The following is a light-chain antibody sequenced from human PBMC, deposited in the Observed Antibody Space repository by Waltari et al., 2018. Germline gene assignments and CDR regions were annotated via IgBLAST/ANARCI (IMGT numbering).Light chain of an antibody. CDR1: QSISSW. CDR3: QQYNSYSPWT. J-gene: IGKJ1*01. V-gene: IGKV1-5*03. Sequence: DIQMTQSPSTLSASVGDRVTITCRASQSISSWLAWYQQKPGKAPKRLIYKASSLQSGVPSRFSGSGSGTEFTLTISGLQPDDFATYYCQQYNSYSPWTFGQGTKVEIK. CDR2: KAS.